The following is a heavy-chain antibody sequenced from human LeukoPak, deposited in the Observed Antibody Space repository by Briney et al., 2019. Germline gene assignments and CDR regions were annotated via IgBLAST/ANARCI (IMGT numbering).Heavy chain of an antibody. J-gene: IGHJ4*02. CDR2: IYYSGST. CDR3: ARDRGGSYADY. V-gene: IGHV4-61*01. D-gene: IGHD1-26*01. CDR1: GGSVSSGSYY. Sequence: SETLSLTCTVSGGSVSSGSYYWSWIRQPPGKGLEWIGDIYYSGSTNYNPSLKSRVTISVDTSKNQFSLNLNSVTAADTAVYHCARDRGGSYADYWGQGTLVTVSS.